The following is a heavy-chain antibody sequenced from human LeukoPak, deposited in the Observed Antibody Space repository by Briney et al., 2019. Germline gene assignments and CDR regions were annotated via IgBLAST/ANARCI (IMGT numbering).Heavy chain of an antibody. CDR3: ARVVTIFGVVVMDV. CDR1: GGSISSYY. J-gene: IGHJ6*04. CDR2: IYTSGST. D-gene: IGHD3-3*01. Sequence: SETLSLTCTVSGGSISSYYWSWIRQPAGKGLEWIGRIYTSGSTNYNPSLKSRVTMSVDTSKNQFSLKLSSVTAADTAVYYCARVVTIFGVVVMDVWGKGTTVTVSS. V-gene: IGHV4-4*07.